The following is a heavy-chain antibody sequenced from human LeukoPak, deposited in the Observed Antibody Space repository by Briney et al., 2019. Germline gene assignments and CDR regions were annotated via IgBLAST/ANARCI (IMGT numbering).Heavy chain of an antibody. V-gene: IGHV3-7*01. Sequence: GGSLRLSCAASGFTFSNYWMTWVRQVPGKGLEWVANIHKAGSESYYVDSVKGRFAISRDNAKNSRYLQLSSLRVEDTAMYYCARVGAWELQRVFEYWGQGTLVTVSS. CDR1: GFTFSNYW. J-gene: IGHJ4*02. CDR3: ARVGAWELQRVFEY. CDR2: IHKAGSES. D-gene: IGHD1-26*01.